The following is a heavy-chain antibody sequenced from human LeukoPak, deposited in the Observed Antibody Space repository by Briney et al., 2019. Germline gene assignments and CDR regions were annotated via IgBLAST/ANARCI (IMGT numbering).Heavy chain of an antibody. D-gene: IGHD3-10*01. Sequence: GGSLRLSCAASGFTFSSYAMSWVRQAPGKGLEWVSAISGSGGSTYYADSVKGRFTISRDNSKNTLYLQMNSLRAEDTAVYYCAKDREYYYGSGSYYRDYWGQGTLVTVSS. J-gene: IGHJ4*02. V-gene: IGHV3-23*01. CDR3: AKDREYYYGSGSYYRDY. CDR2: ISGSGGST. CDR1: GFTFSSYA.